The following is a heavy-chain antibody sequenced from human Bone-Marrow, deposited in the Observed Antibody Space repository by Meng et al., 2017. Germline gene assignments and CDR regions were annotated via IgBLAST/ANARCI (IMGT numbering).Heavy chain of an antibody. D-gene: IGHD6-13*01. J-gene: IGHJ4*02. CDR3: ARWAPSSRTFDY. Sequence: VQLPESGPGLVKPSQTLSLTWTVSGGSISSGGYYWSWIRQHPGKGLEWIGYIYYSGSTYYNPSLKSLVTISVDTSKNQFSLKLSSVTAADTAVYYCARWAPSSRTFDYWGQGTLVTVSS. CDR2: IYYSGST. V-gene: IGHV4-31*01. CDR1: GGSISSGGYY.